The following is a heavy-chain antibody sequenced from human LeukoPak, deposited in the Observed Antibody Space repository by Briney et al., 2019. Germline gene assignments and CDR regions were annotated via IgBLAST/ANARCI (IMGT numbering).Heavy chain of an antibody. J-gene: IGHJ4*02. CDR3: ASVAPLYSSGFFD. CDR2: IYYSGSA. V-gene: IGHV4-39*01. Sequence: SETLSLTCTVSSGSISSSSFYWGWIRQPPGKGLEWIGSIYYSGSAYYNPSLKSRVTISVDTSKNQFSLKLSSVTAADTAVYYCASVAPLYSSGFFDWGQGTLVTVSS. D-gene: IGHD6-19*01. CDR1: SGSISSSSFY.